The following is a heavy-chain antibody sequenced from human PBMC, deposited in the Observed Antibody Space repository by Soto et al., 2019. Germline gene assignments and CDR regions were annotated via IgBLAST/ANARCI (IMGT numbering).Heavy chain of an antibody. Sequence: HPGGSLRLSCAASGFTFSSYAMHWVRQAPGKGLEWVAVISYDGSNKYYADSVKGRFTISRDNSKNTLYLQMNSLRAEDTAVYYCARDILTLQYYYGMDVWGQGTTVTVSS. D-gene: IGHD3-9*01. V-gene: IGHV3-30-3*01. CDR1: GFTFSSYA. CDR2: ISYDGSNK. J-gene: IGHJ6*02. CDR3: ARDILTLQYYYGMDV.